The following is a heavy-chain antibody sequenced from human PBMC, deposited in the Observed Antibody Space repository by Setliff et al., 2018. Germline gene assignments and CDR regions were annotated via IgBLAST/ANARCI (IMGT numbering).Heavy chain of an antibody. J-gene: IGHJ4*02. CDR1: GDSINPYY. V-gene: IGHV4-59*08. CDR2: IYYSGAT. D-gene: IGHD4-17*01. CDR3: ARFYGDYQFDY. Sequence: SETLSLTCSVSGDSINPYYWTWIRQPPGKGLEWIGFIYYSGATTYNPSPKSRVTISVDTSKNQFSLKLSSVTAADTAVYYCARFYGDYQFDYWGQGTLVTVSS.